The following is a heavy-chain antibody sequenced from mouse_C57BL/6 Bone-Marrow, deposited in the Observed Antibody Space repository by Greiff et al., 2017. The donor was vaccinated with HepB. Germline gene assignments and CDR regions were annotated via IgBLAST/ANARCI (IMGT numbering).Heavy chain of an antibody. Sequence: VKVVESGAELARPGASVKLSCKASGYTFTSYGISWVKQRTGQGLEWIGEIYPRSGNTYYKEKFKGKATLTADKSSSTAYMELRSLTSEDSAVYFCARKSITTVVEDYYAMDYWGQGTSVTVSS. CDR3: ARKSITTVVEDYYAMDY. V-gene: IGHV1-81*01. D-gene: IGHD1-1*01. CDR2: IYPRSGNT. CDR1: GYTFTSYG. J-gene: IGHJ4*01.